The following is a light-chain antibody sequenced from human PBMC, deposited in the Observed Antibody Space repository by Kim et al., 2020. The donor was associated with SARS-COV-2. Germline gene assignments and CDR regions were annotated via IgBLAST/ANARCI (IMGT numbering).Light chain of an antibody. CDR3: NSRDSSGNYLV. J-gene: IGLJ3*02. V-gene: IGLV3-19*01. CDR2: GKN. Sequence: SSELTQDPAVSVALGQTVRITCQGDSLRRNSASWYQQMPGQAPILVTYGKNHRASGIPDRFSGSSSGDTASLTITGAQAEDEADYYCNSRDSSGNYLVFGGRTQLTVL. CDR1: SLRRNS.